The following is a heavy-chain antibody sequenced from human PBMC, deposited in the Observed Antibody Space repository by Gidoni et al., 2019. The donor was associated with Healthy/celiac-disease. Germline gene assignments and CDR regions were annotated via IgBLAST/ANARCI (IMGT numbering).Heavy chain of an antibody. J-gene: IGHJ4*02. CDR2: IIPIFGTA. D-gene: IGHD6-13*01. Sequence: QVQLVQSGAEVKKPGSSVKVSCKASGGTFSSYAISWVRQAPGQGLEWMGGIIPIFGTANYAQKFQGRVTITADKSTSTAYMELSSLRSEDTAVYYCARALCIAAAGTPYYFDYWGQGTLVTVSS. V-gene: IGHV1-69*06. CDR1: GGTFSSYA. CDR3: ARALCIAAAGTPYYFDY.